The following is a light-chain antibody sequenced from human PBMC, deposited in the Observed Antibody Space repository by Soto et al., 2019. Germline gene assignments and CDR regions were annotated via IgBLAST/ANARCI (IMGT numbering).Light chain of an antibody. Sequence: DIQMTQSPSSLSTSVGERVTITCQASQDISNSLNWYQQKPGKAPNLLIYEASKLQTGVPSRFSGSGSGTEFTLTISSLQPDDFATYYCQHYNSYSEAFGQGTKVDIK. CDR1: QDISNS. V-gene: IGKV1-33*01. CDR3: QHYNSYSEA. CDR2: EAS. J-gene: IGKJ1*01.